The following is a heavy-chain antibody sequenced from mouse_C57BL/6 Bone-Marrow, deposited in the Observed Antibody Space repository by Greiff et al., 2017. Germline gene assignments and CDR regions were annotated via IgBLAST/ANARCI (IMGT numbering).Heavy chain of an antibody. Sequence: VQLQQPGAELVMPGASVKMSCKASGYTFTDYNMHWVKQSHGKSLEWIGYINPNNGGTSYNQKFKGKVTLTVNKSSSTAYMELRSLTSEDSAVYYCARGATVVFGYWGQGTTLTVSS. D-gene: IGHD1-1*01. CDR3: ARGATVVFGY. V-gene: IGHV1-22*01. CDR1: GYTFTDYN. J-gene: IGHJ2*01. CDR2: INPNNGGT.